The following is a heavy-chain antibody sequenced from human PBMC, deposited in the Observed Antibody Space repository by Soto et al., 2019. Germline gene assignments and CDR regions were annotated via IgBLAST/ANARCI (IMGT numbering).Heavy chain of an antibody. CDR2: INHSGST. CDR1: GGSFNGYS. Sequence: QVQLQQWGAGLLKPSETLSLTCAVYGGSFNGYSWSWIRQSPGKGLEWIGEINHSGSTNYNPSLKNRVTITMNTSKNQFSLKLSSVTAADTAVYYCARVDDYWGQGSLVT. V-gene: IGHV4-34*01. J-gene: IGHJ4*02. CDR3: ARVDDY.